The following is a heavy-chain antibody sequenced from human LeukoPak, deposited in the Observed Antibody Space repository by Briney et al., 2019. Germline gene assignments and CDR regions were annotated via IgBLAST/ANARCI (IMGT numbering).Heavy chain of an antibody. D-gene: IGHD1-1*01. Sequence: QPGGSLRLSCAASGFTFSSYEMNWVHQAPGKGLEWVSYISSSGSTIYYADSVKGRFTISRDNAKNSLYLQMNSLRAEDTAVYYCARDSNYRLFDYWGQGTLVTVSS. V-gene: IGHV3-48*03. CDR3: ARDSNYRLFDY. CDR2: ISSSGSTI. J-gene: IGHJ4*02. CDR1: GFTFSSYE.